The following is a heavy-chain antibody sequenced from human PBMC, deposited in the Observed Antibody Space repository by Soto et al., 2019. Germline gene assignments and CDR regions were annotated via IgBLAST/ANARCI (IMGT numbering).Heavy chain of an antibody. CDR1: GGSMSSYY. V-gene: IGHV4-59*01. D-gene: IGHD4-17*01. CDR2: IFYSGTT. Sequence: PSETLSLTCTVSGGSMSSYYWSWIRQPPGMGLEWIGYIFYSGTTNYNPSLKSRVTISVDTSKDQFSLHLSSVTPADTAVYYCARGGTVLNGFDYRAQRTPVTVSS. J-gene: IGHJ4*02. CDR3: ARGGTVLNGFDY.